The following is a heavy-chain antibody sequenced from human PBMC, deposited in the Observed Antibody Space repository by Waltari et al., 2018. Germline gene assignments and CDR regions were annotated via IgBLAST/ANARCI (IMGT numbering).Heavy chain of an antibody. D-gene: IGHD4-17*01. J-gene: IGHJ4*02. V-gene: IGHV3-53*02. CDR2: IYSGGST. CDR1: GLTVSSNY. Sequence: EVQLVETGGGLIQLGGSLRLSCAASGLTVSSNYMSWVRQAPGKGLEWVSVIYSGGSTYYADSVKGRFTISRDNSKNTLYLQMNSLRAEDTAVYYCASSKDYGDYVAGLDYWGQGTLVTVSS. CDR3: ASSKDYGDYVAGLDY.